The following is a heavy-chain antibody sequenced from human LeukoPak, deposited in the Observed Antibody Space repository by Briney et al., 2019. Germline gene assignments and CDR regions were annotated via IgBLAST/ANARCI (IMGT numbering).Heavy chain of an antibody. Sequence: SETLSLTCTVSGGSISTYYWGWVRQPPGKGLEWIGHIYYSGSTNYNPSLKSRVAMSVDTSKNQFSLKLSSVTAADTAVYYCARDTYYYNSDTSWSDVFDIWGQGTMVTVSS. D-gene: IGHD3-22*01. V-gene: IGHV4-59*01. J-gene: IGHJ3*02. CDR3: ARDTYYYNSDTSWSDVFDI. CDR1: GGSISTYY. CDR2: IYYSGST.